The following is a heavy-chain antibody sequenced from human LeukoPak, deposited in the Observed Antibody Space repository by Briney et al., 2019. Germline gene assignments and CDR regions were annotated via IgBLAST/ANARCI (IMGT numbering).Heavy chain of an antibody. Sequence: TGESLKISCKGSGNSFTNYWIGWVRQMPGKGLEWMGIIYPGDSDTRYSPSFQGQVTISADKSISTAYLQWSSLKDSDTAMYYCARLEGYSSGWGHFDYWGQGTLVTVSS. CDR1: GNSFTNYW. J-gene: IGHJ4*02. CDR3: ARLEGYSSGWGHFDY. CDR2: IYPGDSDT. D-gene: IGHD6-19*01. V-gene: IGHV5-51*01.